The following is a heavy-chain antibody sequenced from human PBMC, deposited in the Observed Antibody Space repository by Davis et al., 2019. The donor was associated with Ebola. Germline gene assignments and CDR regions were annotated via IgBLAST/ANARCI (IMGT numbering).Heavy chain of an antibody. D-gene: IGHD6-19*01. CDR2: INPNSGGT. V-gene: IGHV1-2*02. Sequence: ASVKVSCKASGYTFTSYDISWVRQAPGQGLEWMGWINPNSGGTNYAQKFQGRVTMTRDPSISTAYMELSRLRSDDTAAYYCARGGGSSGWYGDLGYGMDVWGQGTTVTVSS. J-gene: IGHJ6*02. CDR3: ARGGGSSGWYGDLGYGMDV. CDR1: GYTFTSYD.